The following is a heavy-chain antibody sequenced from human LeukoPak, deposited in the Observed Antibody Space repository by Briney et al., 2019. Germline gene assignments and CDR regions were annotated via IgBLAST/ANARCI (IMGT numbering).Heavy chain of an antibody. V-gene: IGHV3-7*01. D-gene: IGHD3-22*01. CDR2: INQDGSEK. J-gene: IGHJ4*02. CDR1: GFTFSTYW. Sequence: PGGSLRLSCAASGFTFSTYWMSWVRQAPGKGLEWVANINQDGSEKYYVDSVKGRFTISRDNAKNSLYLQMNTLRAEDTAVYYCARDSVHGYYDSSGYSTLFDYWGQGTLVTVSS. CDR3: ARDSVHGYYDSSGYSTLFDY.